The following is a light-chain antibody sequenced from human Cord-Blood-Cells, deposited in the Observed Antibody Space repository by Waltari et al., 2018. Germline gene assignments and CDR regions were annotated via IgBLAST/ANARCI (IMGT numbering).Light chain of an antibody. CDR1: SSDVGGYNY. Sequence: QSALTQPASVSGSPGQSITISCTGTSSDVGGYNYVSWYQQHPGKAPTPMIYDVNKRASGVSNRVSGSKSGNTASLTISGLQAEDEADYYCSSYTSSSTVVFGGGTKLTVL. CDR2: DVN. V-gene: IGLV2-14*01. J-gene: IGLJ2*01. CDR3: SSYTSSSTVV.